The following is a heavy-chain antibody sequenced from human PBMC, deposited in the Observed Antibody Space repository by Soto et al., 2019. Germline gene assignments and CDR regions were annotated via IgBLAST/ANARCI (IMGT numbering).Heavy chain of an antibody. D-gene: IGHD2-21*01. Sequence: PGESLKISCRGSGYNFNTYWSGWVRQMPGKGLEWMGVIYPDDSDIRYNPSFQGQVTISADKSISTAYLQWSSLKASDSGIYYCARRTGLLYSDWGQGTLVTVSS. CDR2: IYPDDSDI. CDR1: GYNFNTYW. J-gene: IGHJ4*02. CDR3: ARRTGLLYSD. V-gene: IGHV5-51*01.